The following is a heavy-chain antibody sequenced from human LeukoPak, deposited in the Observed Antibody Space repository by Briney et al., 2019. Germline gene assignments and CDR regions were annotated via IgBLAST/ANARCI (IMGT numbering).Heavy chain of an antibody. CDR2: IWSDGTNK. J-gene: IGHJ3*02. Sequence: QPGGSLRLSCVASGLTFSAYGMHWVRQAPGKGLEWVAVIWSDGTNKYYAESVRGRFTISRDNSKNTLYMQMNTLIIEDTAVYYFAKSAGAFDNWGQGTMITVSS. CDR3: AKSAGAFDN. CDR1: GLTFSAYG. V-gene: IGHV3-33*06. D-gene: IGHD6-13*01.